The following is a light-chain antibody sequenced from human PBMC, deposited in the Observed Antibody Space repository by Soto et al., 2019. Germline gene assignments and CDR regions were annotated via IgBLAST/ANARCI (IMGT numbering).Light chain of an antibody. V-gene: IGKV3-20*01. CDR2: GAS. J-gene: IGKJ4*01. Sequence: EIVLTQSPGTLSLSPGERATLSCRASQRVSNNYLAWYQQKPGQAPRLLIYGASGRATGIPDRFSGSGSGTDFPLTISRLEPEDFAVYYCQQYNSSPLTFGGGTKVDIK. CDR3: QQYNSSPLT. CDR1: QRVSNNY.